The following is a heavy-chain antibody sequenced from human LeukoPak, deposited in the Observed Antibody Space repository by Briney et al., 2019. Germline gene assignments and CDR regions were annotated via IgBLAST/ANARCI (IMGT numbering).Heavy chain of an antibody. CDR2: IFPKNGGT. Sequence: ASVKVSCKASGYTFINYYMHWVRQAPGQGLEWMGWIFPKNGGTYYAQEFQGRVTMTRDTSINTVYMELNSLTSDDTALYYCVRENYYYDFWGQGTLVTVSS. V-gene: IGHV1-2*02. J-gene: IGHJ4*02. CDR1: GYTFINYY. D-gene: IGHD3-10*01. CDR3: VRENYYYDF.